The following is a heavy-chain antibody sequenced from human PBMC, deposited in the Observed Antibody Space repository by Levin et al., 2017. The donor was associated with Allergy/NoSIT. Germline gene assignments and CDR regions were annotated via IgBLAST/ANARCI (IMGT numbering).Heavy chain of an antibody. CDR2: IYYSGST. CDR1: GGSISSSSYY. D-gene: IGHD3-22*01. V-gene: IGHV4-39*07. CDR3: ARDVGRGDYDSSGQQWSDGCDI. Sequence: SQTLSLTCTVSGGSISSSSYYWGWIRQPPGKGLEWIGSIYYSGSTYYNPSLKSRVTISVDTSKTHFSLNLTSVTAADTAVYYCARDVGRGDYDSSGQQWSDGCDIWGEGTMVTVSS. J-gene: IGHJ3*02.